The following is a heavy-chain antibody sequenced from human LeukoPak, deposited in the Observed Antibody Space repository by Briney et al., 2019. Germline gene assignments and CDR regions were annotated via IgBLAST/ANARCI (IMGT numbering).Heavy chain of an antibody. CDR1: GGSISGYY. D-gene: IGHD1-26*01. J-gene: IGHJ3*02. Sequence: PSETLSLTCTVSGGSISGYYWGWIRQPPGKGLEYIGFIFYSGTTNYNPSLKSRVTISVDTSKNQFSLKLSSVTAADTAVYYCARFLRGATNALEIWGQGTMVTVSS. CDR3: ARFLRGATNALEI. CDR2: IFYSGTT. V-gene: IGHV4-59*01.